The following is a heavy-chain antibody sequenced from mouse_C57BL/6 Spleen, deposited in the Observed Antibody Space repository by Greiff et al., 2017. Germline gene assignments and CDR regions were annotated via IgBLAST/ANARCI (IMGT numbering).Heavy chain of an antibody. Sequence: VMLVESGPELVKPGASVKISCKASGYAFSSSWMNWVKQRPGKGLEWIGRIYPGDGDTNYNGKFKGKATLTADKSSSTAYLQLSSLTSEDAAVYFCARAYSYYYGSSWFAYWGQGTLVTVS. CDR2: IYPGDGDT. J-gene: IGHJ3*01. D-gene: IGHD1-1*01. CDR1: GYAFSSSW. CDR3: ARAYSYYYGSSWFAY. V-gene: IGHV1-82*01.